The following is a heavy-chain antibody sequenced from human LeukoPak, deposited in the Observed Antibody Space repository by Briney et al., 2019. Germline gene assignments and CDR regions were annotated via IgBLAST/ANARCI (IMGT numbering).Heavy chain of an antibody. D-gene: IGHD2-15*01. V-gene: IGHV3-20*04. CDR3: AKEDCSGGRCYSLHY. Sequence: PGGSLRLSCAASGFTFDDYGMTWVRQTPGKGLEWVSTINWNGGSTAYADSVKGRFTISRDNAKNSLYLQMNSLRAEDAAVYYCAKEDCSGGRCYSLHYWGQGTLGTVSS. CDR2: INWNGGST. J-gene: IGHJ4*02. CDR1: GFTFDDYG.